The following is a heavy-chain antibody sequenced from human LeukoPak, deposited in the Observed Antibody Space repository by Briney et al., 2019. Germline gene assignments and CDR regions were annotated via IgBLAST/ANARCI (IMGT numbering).Heavy chain of an antibody. D-gene: IGHD1-26*01. CDR3: ARVGPHRRNNGDYCYFDF. Sequence: ASVRVSCKTSGYTFSNYGISWVRQAPGQGLEWMGWISGYNGNTNYAQKFQGRVAMTADTSTSIAFMELRSLRSDDTAVYYCARVGPHRRNNGDYCYFDFWGPGTLVTVSS. CDR1: GYTFSNYG. V-gene: IGHV1-18*01. CDR2: ISGYNGNT. J-gene: IGHJ4*02.